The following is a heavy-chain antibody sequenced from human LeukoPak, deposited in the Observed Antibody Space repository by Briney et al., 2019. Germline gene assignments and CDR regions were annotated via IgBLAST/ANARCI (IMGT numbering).Heavy chain of an antibody. CDR1: GGSIRTNY. J-gene: IGHJ4*02. Sequence: KPSETLSLTCTVSGGSIRTNYLNWIRQTPGKGLEWIAYINYSGNTNNNPSLKSRVTISIDTSKSQFSLKLSSVTAADTAIYYCARHGQDTGNFYAHFDYWGQGTLVTVSS. D-gene: IGHD1-26*01. CDR3: ARHGQDTGNFYAHFDY. CDR2: INYSGNT. V-gene: IGHV4-59*08.